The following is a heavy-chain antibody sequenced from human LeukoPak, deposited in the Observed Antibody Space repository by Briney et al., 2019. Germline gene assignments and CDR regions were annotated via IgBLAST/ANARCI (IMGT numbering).Heavy chain of an antibody. D-gene: IGHD3-22*01. V-gene: IGHV3-48*01. J-gene: IGHJ4*02. CDR3: ARGSTYYDSSGQVPFDY. Sequence: GSLRLSCTASGFTFSKYGMHWVRQAPGKGLEWGSYISGSSSTIYYADSVKGRFTISRDNGKNTLYLQMNSLRAEDTAVYYCARGSTYYDSSGQVPFDYWGQGTLVTVSS. CDR2: ISGSSSTI. CDR1: GFTFSKYG.